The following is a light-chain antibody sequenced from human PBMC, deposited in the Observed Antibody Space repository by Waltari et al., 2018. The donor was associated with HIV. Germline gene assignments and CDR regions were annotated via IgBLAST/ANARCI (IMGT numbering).Light chain of an antibody. Sequence: SGLTQPASLSGFPGPSIPIPCPRADPSFGSYNFIPWYQQHPGKVPKVILSKVDRRASGISDRFSGSKSGNTASLTISGLQTEDEAVYYCASYTANDTVIFAGGTTVTVL. CDR3: ASYTANDTVI. V-gene: IGLV2-14*01. J-gene: IGLJ2*01. CDR1: DPSFGSYNF. CDR2: KVD.